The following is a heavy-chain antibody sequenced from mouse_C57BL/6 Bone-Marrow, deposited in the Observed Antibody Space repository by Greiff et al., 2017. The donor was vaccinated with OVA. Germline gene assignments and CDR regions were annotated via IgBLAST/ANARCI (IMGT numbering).Heavy chain of an antibody. CDR2: IDPSDSYT. CDR3: AREGPFYYGSSYGYFDV. D-gene: IGHD1-1*01. Sequence: QVHVKQPGAELVRPGTSVKLSCKASGYTFTSYWMHWVKQRPGQGLEWIGVIDPSDSYTNYNQKFKGKATLTVDTSSSTAYMQLSSLTSEDSAVYYCAREGPFYYGSSYGYFDVWGTGTTVTVSS. V-gene: IGHV1-59*01. J-gene: IGHJ1*03. CDR1: GYTFTSYW.